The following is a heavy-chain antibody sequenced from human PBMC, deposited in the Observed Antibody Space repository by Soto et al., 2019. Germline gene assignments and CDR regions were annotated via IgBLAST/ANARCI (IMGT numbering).Heavy chain of an antibody. J-gene: IGHJ5*02. D-gene: IGHD3-3*01. V-gene: IGHV3-64D*08. Sequence: GGSLRLSCSASGFTFSSYAMHWVRQAPGKGLEYVSAISSNGGSTYYADSVKGRFTISRDNSKNTLYLQMSSLRAEDTAVYYCVKSKRITMFAGFDPWGQGTLVTVSS. CDR2: ISSNGGST. CDR3: VKSKRITMFAGFDP. CDR1: GFTFSSYA.